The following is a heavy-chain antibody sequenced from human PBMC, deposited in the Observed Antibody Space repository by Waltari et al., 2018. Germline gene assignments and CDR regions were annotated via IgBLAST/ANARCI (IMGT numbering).Heavy chain of an antibody. CDR1: GFDYSSYA. Sequence: VYLLESGGGLVQLGGSLRLSCVGSGFDYSSYAMSWVRQAPGKGLEWVSGIDNSGDTTYYAGSVKGRFTISRDDSRNTVYLHMTTLRVDDTAVYYCAKDSGYSMIRGRENSWGQGTLVIVSS. CDR3: AKDSGYSMIRGRENS. J-gene: IGHJ4*02. D-gene: IGHD3-10*01. V-gene: IGHV3-23*05. CDR2: IDNSGDTT.